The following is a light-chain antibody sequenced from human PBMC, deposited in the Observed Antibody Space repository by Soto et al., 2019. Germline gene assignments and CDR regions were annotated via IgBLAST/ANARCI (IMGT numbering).Light chain of an antibody. V-gene: IGKV1-5*03. CDR2: KAS. CDR1: QSISSW. CDR3: QQYERYPMT. Sequence: DSQMTQYPSTLSASVGDRVTITCRASQSISSWLAWYQQKPGKAPKLLISKASTLQSGVPPRFSGSGSGTEFTLIISCLQPDDFATYYCQQYERYPMTFGGGTKVEIK. J-gene: IGKJ4*01.